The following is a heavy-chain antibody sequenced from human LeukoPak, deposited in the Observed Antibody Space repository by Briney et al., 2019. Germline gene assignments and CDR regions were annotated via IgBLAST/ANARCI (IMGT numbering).Heavy chain of an antibody. Sequence: GGSLRLSCAASGFTVSSNYMSWVRQAPGKGLEWVSAIYSGGSTYYADSVKGRFTISRDNSKNTLYLQMNSLRAEDTAVYYCARSRYDFWSGYHRSPDYWGQGTLVTVSS. CDR3: ARSRYDFWSGYHRSPDY. J-gene: IGHJ4*02. D-gene: IGHD3-3*01. CDR1: GFTVSSNY. V-gene: IGHV3-53*01. CDR2: IYSGGST.